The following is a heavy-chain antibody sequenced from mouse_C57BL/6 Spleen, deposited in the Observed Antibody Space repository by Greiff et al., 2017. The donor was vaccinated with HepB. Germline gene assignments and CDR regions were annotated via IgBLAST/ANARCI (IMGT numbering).Heavy chain of an antibody. D-gene: IGHD3-2*02. V-gene: IGHV1-15*01. CDR1: GYTFTDYV. CDR2: IDPETGGT. Sequence: QVQLKQSGAELVRPGASVTLSCKASGYTFTDYVMHWVKQTPVHGLEWIGAIDPETGGTAYNQKFKGKAILTADKSSSTAYMELRSLTSEDSAVYYCTRGGAQVYYAMDYWGQGTSVTVSS. J-gene: IGHJ4*01. CDR3: TRGGAQVYYAMDY.